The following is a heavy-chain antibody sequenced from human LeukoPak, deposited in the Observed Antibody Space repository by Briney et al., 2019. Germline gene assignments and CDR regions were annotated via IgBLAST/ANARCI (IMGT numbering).Heavy chain of an antibody. CDR2: INHSGST. J-gene: IGHJ4*02. D-gene: IGHD3-22*01. CDR3: ARDYNTYYYDSSGYPYFDY. CDR1: GGSFSGYY. V-gene: IGHV4-34*01. Sequence: SETLSLTCAVYGGSFSGYYWSWIRQPPGKGLEWIGEINHSGSTNYNPSLKSRVTISVDTSKNQFSLKLNSVTAADTAVYYCARDYNTYYYDSSGYPYFDYWGQGTLVTVSS.